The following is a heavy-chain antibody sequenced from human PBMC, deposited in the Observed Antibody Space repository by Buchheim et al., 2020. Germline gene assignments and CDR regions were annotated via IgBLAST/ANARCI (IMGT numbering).Heavy chain of an antibody. J-gene: IGHJ5*02. CDR2: INTARGDT. V-gene: IGHV1-3*04. CDR1: GYSFTSHY. D-gene: IGHD1-7*01. CDR3: ARGTGTSWFDR. Sequence: QVQLVQSGAEVRDPGASVKVSCKASGYSFTSHYMHWVRQAPRQSLEWMGWINTARGDTKTSQRLQGRVTMSRDTFAAPAYMELTGLKFEDTAVYYCARGTGTSWFDRWGQGTL.